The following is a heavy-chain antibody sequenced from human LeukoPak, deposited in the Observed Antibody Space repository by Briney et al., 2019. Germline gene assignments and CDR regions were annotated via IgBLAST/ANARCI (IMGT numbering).Heavy chain of an antibody. Sequence: SETLSLTCTVSGGSISSGGYYWSWIRQHPGTGLEWIGYIYYSGSTYYNPSLKSRVTISVDTSKNQFSLKLSSVTAADTAVYYCARELSGSSAINYFDYWGQGTLVTVSS. CDR1: GGSISSGGYY. J-gene: IGHJ4*02. CDR3: ARELSGSSAINYFDY. D-gene: IGHD3-10*01. CDR2: IYYSGST. V-gene: IGHV4-31*03.